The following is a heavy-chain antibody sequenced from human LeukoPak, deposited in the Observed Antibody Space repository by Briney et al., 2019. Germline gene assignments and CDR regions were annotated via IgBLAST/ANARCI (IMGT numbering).Heavy chain of an antibody. CDR3: ARAQYSSSWDY. Sequence: SETLSLTCTVSGGSIGNYYWSWIRQPPGKGLEWIGYIYYSGSTNYNPSLKSRVTISVDTSKNQFSLKLSSVTAADTAVYYCARAQYSSSWDYWGQGTLVTVSS. CDR1: GGSIGNYY. V-gene: IGHV4-59*01. D-gene: IGHD6-13*01. J-gene: IGHJ4*02. CDR2: IYYSGST.